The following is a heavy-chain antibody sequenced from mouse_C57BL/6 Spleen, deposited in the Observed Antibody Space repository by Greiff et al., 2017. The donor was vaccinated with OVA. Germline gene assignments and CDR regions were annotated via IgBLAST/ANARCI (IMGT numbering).Heavy chain of an antibody. CDR3: ARDNYGSSKYFDG. D-gene: IGHD1-1*01. CDR1: GFTFSSYA. CDR2: ISDGGSYT. Sequence: EVQGVESGGGLVKPGGSLKLSCAASGFTFSSYAMSWVRQTPEKRLEWVATISDGGSYTYYPDNVKGRFTISRDNAKNNLYLQMSHLKSEDTAMYYCARDNYGSSKYFDGWGTGTTVTVSS. V-gene: IGHV5-4*01. J-gene: IGHJ1*03.